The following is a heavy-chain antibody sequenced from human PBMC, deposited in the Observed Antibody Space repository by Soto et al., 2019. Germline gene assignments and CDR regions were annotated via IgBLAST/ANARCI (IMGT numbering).Heavy chain of an antibody. Sequence: GSLRLSCAASGFTFSSYNMNWVRQAPGKGLEWVSSISSSSSYIYYAASVKGRFTISRDNAKNSLYLQMNSLRAEDTAVYYCARDRGYYDSSGYFDYWGQGTLVTVSS. D-gene: IGHD3-22*01. J-gene: IGHJ4*02. CDR3: ARDRGYYDSSGYFDY. V-gene: IGHV3-21*04. CDR2: ISSSSSYI. CDR1: GFTFSSYN.